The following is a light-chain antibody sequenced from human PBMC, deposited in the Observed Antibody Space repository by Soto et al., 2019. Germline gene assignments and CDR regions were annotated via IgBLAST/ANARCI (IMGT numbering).Light chain of an antibody. J-gene: IGKJ3*01. CDR1: QSVSSSY. V-gene: IGKV3-20*01. CDR2: GAS. CDR3: QPYGSSPFT. Sequence: EIVLTQSPGTLSLSPGERATLSCRASQSVSSSYLAWYQQKPGQAPRLLIYGASSRATGIPDRFSGSGSGTAFTLTISRLEPEDFAVYYCQPYGSSPFTFGPGTKVDSK.